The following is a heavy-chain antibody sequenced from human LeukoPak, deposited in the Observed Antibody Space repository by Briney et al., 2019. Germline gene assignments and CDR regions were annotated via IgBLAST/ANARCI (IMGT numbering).Heavy chain of an antibody. CDR1: GFTFNSYG. D-gene: IGHD6-13*01. CDR2: IWYDGSNK. J-gene: IGHJ4*02. CDR3: ARAQTGYSSSWDLDY. V-gene: IGHV3-33*01. Sequence: GGSLRLSCAGSGFTFNSYGMNWVRQAPGKGLEWVAVIWYDGSNKYYADSVKGRFTISRDNSKNTLYLQMNSLRAEDTAVYYCARAQTGYSSSWDLDYWGQGTLVTVSS.